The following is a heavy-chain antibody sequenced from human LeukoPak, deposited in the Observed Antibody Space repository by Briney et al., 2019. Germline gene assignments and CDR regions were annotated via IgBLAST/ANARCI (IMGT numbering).Heavy chain of an antibody. CDR3: ARLGVVISDI. V-gene: IGHV4-39*07. D-gene: IGHD3-3*01. J-gene: IGHJ3*02. CDR2: IYYSGST. Sequence: SETLSLTCTVSGGSISSSSYYWGWIRQPPGKGLEWIGSIYYSGSTYYNPSLKSRVTISVDTSKNQFSLKLSSVTAADTAVYYCARLGVVISDIWAKGQWSPSLQ. CDR1: GGSISSSSYY.